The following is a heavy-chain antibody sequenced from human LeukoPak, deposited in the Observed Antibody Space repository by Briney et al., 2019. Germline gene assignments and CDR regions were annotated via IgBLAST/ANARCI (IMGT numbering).Heavy chain of an antibody. J-gene: IGHJ6*03. Sequence: SVKVSCKASGGTFSSYAISWVRQAPGQGLEWMGGIIPIFGTANYAQKFQGRVTITTDESTSTAYMELNSLRAEDTAVYYCARGRSTSCHPSEDYMDVWGEGTTVTVSS. CDR2: IIPIFGTA. CDR1: GGTFSSYA. D-gene: IGHD2-2*01. CDR3: ARGRSTSCHPSEDYMDV. V-gene: IGHV1-69*05.